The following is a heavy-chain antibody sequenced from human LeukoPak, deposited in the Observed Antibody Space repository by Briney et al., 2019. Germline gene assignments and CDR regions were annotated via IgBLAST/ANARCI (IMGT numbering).Heavy chain of an antibody. CDR1: GGSVSSGSYY. CDR3: ARGGFSGYGYSYDY. D-gene: IGHD5-12*01. Sequence: SETLSLTCAVSGGSVSSGSYYWSWIRQPPGKGLEWIGYIYYSGSTNYNPSLKSRVTISVDTSKNQFSLKLSSVTAADTAVYYCARGGFSGYGYSYDYWGQGTLVTVSS. J-gene: IGHJ4*02. CDR2: IYYSGST. V-gene: IGHV4-61*01.